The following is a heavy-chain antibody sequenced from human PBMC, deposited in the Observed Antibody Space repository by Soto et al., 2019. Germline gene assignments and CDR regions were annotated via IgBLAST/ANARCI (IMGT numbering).Heavy chain of an antibody. CDR3: ARIKLVXWFFINVDVYDMDV. V-gene: IGHV3-48*02. CDR1: GFSLSDYA. J-gene: IGHJ6*02. Sequence: GGSLRLSCVASGFSLSDYAVNWVRQAPGKGLEWVSFISSDSRTIYYADSVEGRFTVSRDNARNSVSLQMDSLRDEDAAVYYCARIKLVXWFFINVDVYDMDVWGQGTPVTVSS. CDR2: ISSDSRTI. D-gene: IGHD3-3*01.